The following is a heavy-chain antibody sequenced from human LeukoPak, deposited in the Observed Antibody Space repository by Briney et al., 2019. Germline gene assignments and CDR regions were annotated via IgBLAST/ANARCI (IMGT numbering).Heavy chain of an antibody. J-gene: IGHJ6*03. D-gene: IGHD3-10*01. CDR2: INSDGSST. V-gene: IGHV3-74*03. Sequence: GGSLRLSCAASGFTFSTYWMYWVRQPPGKGLVWVSRINSDGSSTTYADSVKGRFTISRDNAKNTLYLQMNSLRADDTSVYYCARVGAMVRGGYKDYYYMDVWGKGTTVTVSS. CDR3: ARVGAMVRGGYKDYYYMDV. CDR1: GFTFSTYW.